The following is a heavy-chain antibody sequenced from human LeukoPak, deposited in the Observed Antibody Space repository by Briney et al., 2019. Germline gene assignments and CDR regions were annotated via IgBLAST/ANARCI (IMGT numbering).Heavy chain of an antibody. J-gene: IGHJ5*02. CDR2: ISGSGGST. Sequence: PGGSLRLSCAASGFTFSSYAMSGVRQAPGKGLEWVSDISGSGGSTYYADSVKGRFTISRDNSKNTLYLQMNSLRAEDTAVYYCAKVADDYGDYDWFDPWGQGTLVTVSS. CDR3: AKVADDYGDYDWFDP. V-gene: IGHV3-23*01. D-gene: IGHD4-17*01. CDR1: GFTFSSYA.